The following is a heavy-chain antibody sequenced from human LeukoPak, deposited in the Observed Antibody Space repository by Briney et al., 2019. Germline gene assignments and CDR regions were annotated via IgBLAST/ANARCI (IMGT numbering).Heavy chain of an antibody. D-gene: IGHD3-22*01. CDR2: ISSSSSYI. Sequence: GGSLRLSCAAPGFTFSSYSMNWVRQAPGKGLEWVSSISSSSSYIYYADSVKGRFTISRDNAKNSLYLQMNSLRAEDTAVYYCARDLMWLLDYWGQGTLVTVSS. CDR3: ARDLMWLLDY. J-gene: IGHJ4*02. CDR1: GFTFSSYS. V-gene: IGHV3-21*01.